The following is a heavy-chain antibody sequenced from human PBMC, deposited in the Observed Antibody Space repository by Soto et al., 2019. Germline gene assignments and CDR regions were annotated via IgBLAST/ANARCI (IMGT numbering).Heavy chain of an antibody. CDR3: AIGSGDSSSPFDF. CDR2: MNPNSGNT. D-gene: IGHD6-6*01. J-gene: IGHJ4*02. Sequence: QVQLVQSGAEVKKPGASVKVSCKASGYTVTSYDINWVRQATGQGLEWMGWMNPNSGNTGDAQKVQGRATMTRNTSIRTAYRVLSSLRSEDTAVYYCAIGSGDSSSPFDFWCQGTLVTVSS. V-gene: IGHV1-8*01. CDR1: GYTVTSYD.